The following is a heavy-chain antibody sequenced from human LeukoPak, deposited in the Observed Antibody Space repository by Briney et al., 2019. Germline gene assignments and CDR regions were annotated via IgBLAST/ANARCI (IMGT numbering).Heavy chain of an antibody. CDR1: GFTFSNYA. CDR3: ANYISRIHFDY. CDR2: ISGSGVST. D-gene: IGHD2-2*02. J-gene: IGHJ4*02. V-gene: IGHV3-23*01. Sequence: GGSLRLSCAASGFTFSNYAMSWVRQAPGKGLEWVSAISGSGVSTYYADSVKGRFTISRDNSKNTLYLQMNSLRVEDTAAYYCANYISRIHFDYWGQGTPVTVSS.